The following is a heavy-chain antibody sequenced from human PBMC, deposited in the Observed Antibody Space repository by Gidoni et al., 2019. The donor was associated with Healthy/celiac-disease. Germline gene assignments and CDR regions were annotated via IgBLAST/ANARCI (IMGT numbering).Heavy chain of an antibody. CDR1: GFTFSSYG. CDR2: ISYDGSTK. CDR3: AKGDYYDSGFAFDI. D-gene: IGHD3-22*01. J-gene: IGHJ3*02. Sequence: QVQLVESVGGVVQPGRSLRLSCAASGFTFSSYGMHCVRQAPGKGLEWVAVISYDGSTKYYADSVKGRFTISRDNSKNTLYLQMNSLRAEDTAVYYCAKGDYYDSGFAFDIWGQGTMVTVSS. V-gene: IGHV3-30*18.